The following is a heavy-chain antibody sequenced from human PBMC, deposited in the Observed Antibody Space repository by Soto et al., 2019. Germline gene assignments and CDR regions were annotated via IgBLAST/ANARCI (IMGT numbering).Heavy chain of an antibody. V-gene: IGHV1-8*01. D-gene: IGHD2-15*01. J-gene: IGHJ6*03. CDR1: GYTFTSYD. CDR3: ARGNEVVAADVAYYYYYMDV. CDR2: MNPNSGNT. Sequence: ASVKVSCKASGYTFTSYDINWVRQATGQGLEWMGWMNPNSGNTGYAQNFQGRVTMTRNTSKSTAYMELSSLSSEDTAVYYCARGNEVVAADVAYYYYYMDVWGKGTTVTVSS.